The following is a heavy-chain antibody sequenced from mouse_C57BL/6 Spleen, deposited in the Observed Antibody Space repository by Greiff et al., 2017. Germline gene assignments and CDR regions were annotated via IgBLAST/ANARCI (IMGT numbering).Heavy chain of an antibody. CDR3: ARGGLGRGYFDV. Sequence: VKLQQPGAELVRPGTSVKLSCKASGYTFTSYWMHWVKQRPGQGLEWIGVIDPSDSYTNYNQKFKGKATLTVDTSSSTAYMQLSSLTSEDSAVYYCARGGLGRGYFDVWGTGTTVTVSS. V-gene: IGHV1-59*01. CDR2: IDPSDSYT. D-gene: IGHD4-1*01. J-gene: IGHJ1*03. CDR1: GYTFTSYW.